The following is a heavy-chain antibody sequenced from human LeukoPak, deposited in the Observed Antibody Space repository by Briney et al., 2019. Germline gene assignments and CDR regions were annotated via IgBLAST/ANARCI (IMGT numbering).Heavy chain of an antibody. CDR3: ARGPPEYCSGGSCYSGRNWIDP. CDR2: ISSSSSYI. D-gene: IGHD2-15*01. CDR1: GFTFSRYS. V-gene: IGHV3-21*04. J-gene: IGHJ5*02. Sequence: GGSLRLSCAASGFTFSRYSMNWVRQAPGKGLEWVSSISSSSSYIYYADSVRGRFTISRDNSKNTVYLQMDSLRFEDTAVYYCARGPPEYCSGGSCYSGRNWIDPWGQGTLVTVSS.